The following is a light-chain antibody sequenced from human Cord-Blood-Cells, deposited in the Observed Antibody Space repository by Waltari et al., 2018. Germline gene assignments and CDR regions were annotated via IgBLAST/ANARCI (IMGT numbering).Light chain of an antibody. J-gene: IGKJ3*01. CDR2: AAS. V-gene: IGKV1-39*01. CDR1: QSISSY. CDR3: QQSYSTPFT. Sequence: DIQMTQSPSSLSASVGDRVTITCQASQSISSYLNWYQQKPGKAPKLLIYAASSLQSGVPSRFSGSGSGTDFTLTISSLQPEDFATYYCQQSYSTPFTFGPETKVDIK.